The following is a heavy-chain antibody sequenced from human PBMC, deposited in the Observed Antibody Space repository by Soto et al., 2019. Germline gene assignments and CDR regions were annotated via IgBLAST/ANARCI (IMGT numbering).Heavy chain of an antibody. CDR1: GFTVSSDY. CDR2: IYSGGST. D-gene: IGHD6-13*01. Sequence: GGSLRLSCAASGFTVSSDYMSWVRQAPGKGLEWVSVIYSGGSTYYADSVKGRFTISRDDSKNTLYLQMNSLRAEDTAVYYCARLGQQLVKGGFDYWGQGTLVTVSS. CDR3: ARLGQQLVKGGFDY. V-gene: IGHV3-53*01. J-gene: IGHJ4*02.